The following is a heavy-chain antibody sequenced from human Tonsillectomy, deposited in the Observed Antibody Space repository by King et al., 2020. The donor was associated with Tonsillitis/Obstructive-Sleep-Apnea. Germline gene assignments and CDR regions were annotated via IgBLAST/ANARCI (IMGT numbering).Heavy chain of an antibody. CDR3: AAALYGDNFDY. V-gene: IGHV4-4*02. CDR2: VYHSGST. D-gene: IGHD4/OR15-4a*01. CDR1: GGYISSSYW. J-gene: IGHJ4*02. Sequence: VQLQESGPGLVKPSGTLSLTCAVSGGYISSSYWWTWVRQPPGKGLEWIGEVYHSGSTHYSPSLKSRVTISVDKSKNQFSLKLNSVTAADTAVYYCAAALYGDNFDYWGQGTLVTVSS.